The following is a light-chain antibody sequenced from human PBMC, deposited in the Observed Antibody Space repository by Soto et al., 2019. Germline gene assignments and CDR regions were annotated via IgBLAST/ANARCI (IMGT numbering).Light chain of an antibody. CDR3: QQSYSTPWT. V-gene: IGKV1-39*01. J-gene: IGKJ1*01. CDR2: AAS. Sequence: DIQMTQSPSSLSAPVGDRVTITCRASQSISSYLNWYQQKPGKTPKLVIYAASSLQSGVPSRFSGSGSGTDFTLTISTLQPEDFATYYCQQSYSTPWTFGQGTKVEIK. CDR1: QSISSY.